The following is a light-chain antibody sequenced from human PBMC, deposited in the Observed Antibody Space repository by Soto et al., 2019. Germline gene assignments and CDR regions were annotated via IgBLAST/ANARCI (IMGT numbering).Light chain of an antibody. V-gene: IGLV2-14*01. CDR1: SSDIGYYNY. J-gene: IGLJ3*02. CDR2: EVS. CDR3: ATWDDSLDGGV. Sequence: QSALTQPASVSGSPGQWITISCTGTSSDIGYYNYVSWYQQDPGKAPKLIIYEVSNRPSGVSNRFSGSKSGNTASLTISGLQAEDEADYYCATWDDSLDGGVFGGGTKLTVL.